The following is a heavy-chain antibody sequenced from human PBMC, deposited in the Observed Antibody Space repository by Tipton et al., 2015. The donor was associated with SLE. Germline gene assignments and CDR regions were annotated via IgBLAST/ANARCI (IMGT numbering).Heavy chain of an antibody. CDR1: GYTFPTYA. CDR3: TDHDAFEI. Sequence: SLRLSCAASGYTFPTYAMHWVRQAPGKGLEWVAVISYDESIKYYADSVKGRFTISRDESKNTMYLQMNSLRPEDTAVYYCTDHDAFEIWGQGTTVTVSS. CDR2: ISYDESIK. J-gene: IGHJ3*02. V-gene: IGHV3-30*04.